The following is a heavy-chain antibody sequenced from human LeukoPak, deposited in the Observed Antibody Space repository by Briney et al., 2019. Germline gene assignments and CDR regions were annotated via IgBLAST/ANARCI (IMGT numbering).Heavy chain of an antibody. Sequence: GGSLRLSCAASGFTVSSNYMSWVRQAPGKGLEWVSMLFSDGTTSYADSVKGRFTISRDNSKNTLYLQMNSLRAEDTAVYYCAARAVVPENYWGQGTLVTVSS. J-gene: IGHJ4*02. V-gene: IGHV3-53*01. CDR3: AARAVVPENY. CDR1: GFTVSSNY. CDR2: LFSDGTT. D-gene: IGHD2-2*01.